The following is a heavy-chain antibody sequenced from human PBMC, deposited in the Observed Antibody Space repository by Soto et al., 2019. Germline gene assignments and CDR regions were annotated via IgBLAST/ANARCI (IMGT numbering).Heavy chain of an antibody. J-gene: IGHJ5*02. CDR1: GYSFTSYW. CDR2: IDPSDSYT. V-gene: IGHV5-10-1*01. Sequence: PGESLKISCKGSGYSFTSYWISWVRQMPGKGLEWMGRIDPSDSYTNYSPSFQGHVTISADKSISTAYLQWSSLKALDTAMYYCARGTMVRGAREDWFDPWGQGTLVTVSS. D-gene: IGHD3-10*01. CDR3: ARGTMVRGAREDWFDP.